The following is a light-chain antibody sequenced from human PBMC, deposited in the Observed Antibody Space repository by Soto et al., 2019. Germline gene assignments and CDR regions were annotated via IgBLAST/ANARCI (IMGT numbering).Light chain of an antibody. J-gene: IGLJ1*01. CDR2: DVN. CDR3: NSFTTSSTYA. Sequence: QSVLTQPPSVSGSPGQSVTISCTGTNSDVGSYNRVSWYHQPPGTAPKLMIYDVNSRPSGVSDRFSGSKSGNTASLTISGLQAEDEGDYYCNSFTTSSTYAFGTGTKVTVL. V-gene: IGLV2-18*02. CDR1: NSDVGSYNR.